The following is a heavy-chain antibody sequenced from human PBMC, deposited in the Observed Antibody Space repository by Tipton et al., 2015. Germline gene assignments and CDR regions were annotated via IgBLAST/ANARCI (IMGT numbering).Heavy chain of an antibody. J-gene: IGHJ4*02. CDR2: TSYDGHNR. Sequence: SLRLSCTASGFTLSTHGMYWVRQAPGKGLEWVAVTSYDGHNRYYADSVKGRFTISRDNSKNTVFLQMNSLRSEDRGIYYCARNRGGRYNYGWDALDYWGQGTLVTVSS. CDR3: ARNRGGRYNYGWDALDY. D-gene: IGHD5-24*01. CDR1: GFTLSTHG. V-gene: IGHV3-30*06.